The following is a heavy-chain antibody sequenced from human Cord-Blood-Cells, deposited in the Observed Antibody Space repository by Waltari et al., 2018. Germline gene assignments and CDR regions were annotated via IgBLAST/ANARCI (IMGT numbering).Heavy chain of an antibody. J-gene: IGHJ4*02. CDR2: INRSGST. V-gene: IGHV4-34*01. CDR1: GGSFSGYY. CDR3: ASTYCGGDCYSDY. D-gene: IGHD2-21*02. Sequence: QVQLQQWGAGLLKPSETLSLTCAVYGGSFSGYYWSWIRQPPGKGLEWIGEINRSGSTNYNPSLKSRVTISVDTSKNQFSLKLSSVTAADTAVYYCASTYCGGDCYSDYWGQGTLVTVSS.